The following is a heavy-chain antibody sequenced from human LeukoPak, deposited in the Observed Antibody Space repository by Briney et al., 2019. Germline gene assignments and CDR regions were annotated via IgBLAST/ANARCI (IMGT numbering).Heavy chain of an antibody. J-gene: IGHJ2*01. D-gene: IGHD3-22*01. V-gene: IGHV4-39*01. CDR1: GGSISSSSYY. CDR3: ARGVTMIVVVIHDWYFDL. CDR2: IYYTRST. Sequence: SETLSLTCTVSGGSISSSSYYWGWIRQPPGKGLEWIGSIYYTRSTYYNPSLKSRVTISVDTSKNQFSLKLTSVTAADPAVYYCARGVTMIVVVIHDWYFDLWGRGTLVTVSS.